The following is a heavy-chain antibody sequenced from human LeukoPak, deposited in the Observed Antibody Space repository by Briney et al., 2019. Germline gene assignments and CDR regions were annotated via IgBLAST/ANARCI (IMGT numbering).Heavy chain of an antibody. CDR2: IYSSGNT. CDR1: GGFISSYY. CDR3: ARRSGSGSYYNYFHY. D-gene: IGHD3-10*01. V-gene: IGHV4-59*01. Sequence: SETLSLTCTVSGGFISSYYWNWIRQTPGKGLEWIGSIYSSGNTNYNPSLKSRVTISVDTSKNQFSLKLSSVTAADTAVYYCARRSGSGSYYNYFHYWGQGTLVTVSS. J-gene: IGHJ4*02.